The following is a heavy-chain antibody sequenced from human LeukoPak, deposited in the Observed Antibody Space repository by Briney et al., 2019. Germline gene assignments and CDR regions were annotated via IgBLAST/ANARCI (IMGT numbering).Heavy chain of an antibody. CDR1: GGSFSGYY. J-gene: IGHJ4*02. CDR3: ARDSRSTFDYFDY. Sequence: PSETLSLTCAVYGGSFSGYYWSWIRQPPGKGLEWIGEINHSGSTNYNPSLKSRVTISVDTSKNQFSLKLSSVTAADTAVYYCARDSRSTFDYFDYWGQGTLVTVSS. D-gene: IGHD3-16*01. CDR2: INHSGST. V-gene: IGHV4-34*01.